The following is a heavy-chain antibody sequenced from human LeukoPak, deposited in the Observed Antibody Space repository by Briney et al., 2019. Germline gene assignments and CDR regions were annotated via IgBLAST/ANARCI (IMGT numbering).Heavy chain of an antibody. CDR1: GGSISSSSSYY. CDR3: AVGRYFDWLLPLYPVDY. V-gene: IGHV4-39*01. J-gene: IGHJ4*02. Sequence: SETLSLTCTVPGGSISSSSSYYWGWIRQPPGKGLEWIGSIYYSGSTYYNPSLKSRVTISVDTSKNQFSLKLSSVTAADTAVYYCAVGRYFDWLLPLYPVDYWGQGTLVTVSS. D-gene: IGHD3-9*01. CDR2: IYYSGST.